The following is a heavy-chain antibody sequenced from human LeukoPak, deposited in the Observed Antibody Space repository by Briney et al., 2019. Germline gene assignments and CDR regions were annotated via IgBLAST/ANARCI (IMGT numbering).Heavy chain of an antibody. Sequence: GGSLRLSCAASGFTFDDYGMSWVRQAPGKGLEWVSGINWNGDSTGYADSVKGRFTISRDNAKNSLYLQMNSLRAEDTALYYCARDLSSGSPDYWGQGTLVTVSS. D-gene: IGHD1-26*01. CDR2: INWNGDST. CDR1: GFTFDDYG. J-gene: IGHJ4*02. CDR3: ARDLSSGSPDY. V-gene: IGHV3-20*04.